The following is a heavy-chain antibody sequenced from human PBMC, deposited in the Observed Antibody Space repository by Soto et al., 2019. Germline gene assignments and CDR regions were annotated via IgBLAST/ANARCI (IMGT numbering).Heavy chain of an antibody. V-gene: IGHV6-1*01. CDR2: TYYRSKWYN. CDR3: ASAQSTWGSTWYFDY. Sequence: QVQLQQSGPGLVKPSQTLSLTCAISGDSVSSNSAAWNWIRQSPSRGLEWLGRTYYRSKWYNDCXLSVKSRITVXXDXSXIQFSLQLNSVTPEDTAVYYCASAQSTWGSTWYFDYWAQGTLVTVSS. D-gene: IGHD6-13*01. J-gene: IGHJ4*02. CDR1: GDSVSSNSAA.